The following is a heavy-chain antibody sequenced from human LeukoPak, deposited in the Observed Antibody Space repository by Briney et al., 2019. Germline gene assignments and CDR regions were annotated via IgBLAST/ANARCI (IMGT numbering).Heavy chain of an antibody. D-gene: IGHD5-12*01. V-gene: IGHV3-21*01. CDR1: GFTFSSYS. CDR3: ARDPAEGYSGYDI. Sequence: PGRSLRLSCAASGFTFSSYSMNWVRQAPGKGLEWVSSISSSSSYIYYADSVKGRFTISRDNAKNSLYLQMNSLRAEDTAVYYCARDPAEGYSGYDIWGQGTLVTVSS. CDR2: ISSSSSYI. J-gene: IGHJ4*02.